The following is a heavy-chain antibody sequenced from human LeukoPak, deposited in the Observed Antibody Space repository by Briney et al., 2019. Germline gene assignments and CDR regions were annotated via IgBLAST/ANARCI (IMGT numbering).Heavy chain of an antibody. CDR2: FDPEDDET. V-gene: IGHV1-24*01. Sequence: ASVKVSCKVSGYTLTELSMHWVRQAPGKGLERMGGFDPEDDETIYAQKFQGRVTMTEDTSTDTAYMELSSLRSEDTAVYYCATYNWNYGVNWFDPWGQGTLVTVSS. CDR1: GYTLTELS. CDR3: ATYNWNYGVNWFDP. D-gene: IGHD1-7*01. J-gene: IGHJ5*02.